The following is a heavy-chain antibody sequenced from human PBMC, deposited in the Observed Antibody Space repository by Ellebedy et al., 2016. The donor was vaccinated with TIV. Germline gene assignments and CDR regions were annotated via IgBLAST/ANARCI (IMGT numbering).Heavy chain of an antibody. CDR2: ISAYNGNT. D-gene: IGHD3-16*01. Sequence: AASVKVSCKASGYTFTSYGISWVRQAPGQGLEWMGWISAYNGNTNYAQKLQGRVTMTTDTSTSTAYMELRSLRSDDTAVYYCARITRLRKGEDNYYGMDVWGQGTTVTVSS. CDR1: GYTFTSYG. CDR3: ARITRLRKGEDNYYGMDV. J-gene: IGHJ6*02. V-gene: IGHV1-18*01.